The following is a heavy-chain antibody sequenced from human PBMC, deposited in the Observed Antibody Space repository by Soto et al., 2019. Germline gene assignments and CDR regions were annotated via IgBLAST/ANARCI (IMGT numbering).Heavy chain of an antibody. CDR2: ISAYNGNT. D-gene: IGHD6-13*01. V-gene: IGHV1-18*01. CDR1: GYTFSNYG. CDR3: ATDKFYAGNYYCMDV. Sequence: ASVKVSCKTSGYTFSNYGINWVRQAPGQGLEWMGWISAYNGNTNFAQKLQGRVSLTTDTSSTTAYMELSSLRSEDTAVYYCATDKFYAGNYYCMDVWGQGTTVTVSS. J-gene: IGHJ6*02.